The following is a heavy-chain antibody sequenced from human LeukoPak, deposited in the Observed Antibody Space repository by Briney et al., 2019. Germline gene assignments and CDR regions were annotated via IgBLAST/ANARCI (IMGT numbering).Heavy chain of an antibody. CDR1: GFTFSSHA. J-gene: IGHJ6*02. V-gene: IGHV3-23*01. CDR2: ITGSGGST. D-gene: IGHD3-3*01. CDR3: AKDGGGSLEWLPPMVV. Sequence: GGSLRLSCAASGFTFSSHAMGWVRQAPEKGLEWVSSITGSGGSTYYGDSVKGRFTISRDNSKNTLYLQMNSLRAEDTALYYCAKDGGGSLEWLPPMVVWGQGTTVTVSS.